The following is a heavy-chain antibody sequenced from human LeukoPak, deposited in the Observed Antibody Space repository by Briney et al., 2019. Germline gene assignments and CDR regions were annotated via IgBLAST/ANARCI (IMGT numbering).Heavy chain of an antibody. J-gene: IGHJ6*02. CDR2: IYHSGST. CDR3: VRHAATRHNYGMDV. D-gene: IGHD2-15*01. V-gene: IGHV4-59*08. CDR1: GGSISYYY. Sequence: SETLSLTCTVSGGSISYYYWSWIRQPPGKELEWIGHIYHSGSTNYNPSFKSRFTISVDTSKNHFSLELSSVTAADTAVYYCVRHAATRHNYGMDVWGRGTTVTVSS.